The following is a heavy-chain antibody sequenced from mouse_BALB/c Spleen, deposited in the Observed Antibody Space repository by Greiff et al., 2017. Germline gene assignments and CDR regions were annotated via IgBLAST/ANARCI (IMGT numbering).Heavy chain of an antibody. Sequence: EVKVEESGPSLVKPSQTLSLTCSVTGDSITSGYWNWIRKFPGNKLEYMGYISYSGSTYYNPSLKSRISITRDTSKNQYYLQLNSVTTEDTATYYCARQYGNPYAMDYWGQGTSVTVSS. CDR2: ISYSGST. V-gene: IGHV3-8*02. D-gene: IGHD2-10*02. CDR3: ARQYGNPYAMDY. J-gene: IGHJ4*01. CDR1: GDSITSGY.